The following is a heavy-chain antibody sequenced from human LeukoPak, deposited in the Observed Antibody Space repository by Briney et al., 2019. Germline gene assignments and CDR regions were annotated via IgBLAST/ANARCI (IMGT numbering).Heavy chain of an antibody. V-gene: IGHV3-23*01. D-gene: IGHD6-19*01. J-gene: IGHJ5*01. CDR3: AKPISGGLAVTADWFHP. CDR1: GFAFSVYA. Sequence: GGSLRLSCTASGFAFSVYAMSWLRKPPGKGLEWVSTINANSGTTSYAASVRGRFTISRDNSKNTLYLQLNTLRADDTATYYCAKPISGGLAVTADWFHPWGQGTLVVVSS. CDR2: INANSGTT.